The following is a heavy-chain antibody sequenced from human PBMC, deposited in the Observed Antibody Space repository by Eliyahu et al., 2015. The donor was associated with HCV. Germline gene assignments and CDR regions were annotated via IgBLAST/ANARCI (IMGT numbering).Heavy chain of an antibody. D-gene: IGHD2/OR15-2a*01. CDR3: ARGKGGYFPRFDY. J-gene: IGHJ4*02. Sequence: GGYYWSWIRQHPGKGLEWIGYIYYSGSTYYNPSLKSRVTISVDTSKNQFSLKLSSVTAADTAVYYCARGKGGYFPRFDYWGQGTLVTVSS. CDR1: GGYY. CDR2: IYYSGST. V-gene: IGHV4-31*02.